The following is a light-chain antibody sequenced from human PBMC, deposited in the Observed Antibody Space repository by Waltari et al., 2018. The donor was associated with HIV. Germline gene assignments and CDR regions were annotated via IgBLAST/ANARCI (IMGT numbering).Light chain of an antibody. Sequence: QSVLTRPPSVSGAPGQRVTISCTATSSNIGANSDFHWYRQLLGPAPQVLIYGKTNRPSGVPDRFSGSKSGTSASLAITGLQPEDESDYHCQSYDSTLSGWVFGGGTKLTVL. CDR2: GKT. CDR1: SSNIGANSD. CDR3: QSYDSTLSGWV. V-gene: IGLV1-40*01. J-gene: IGLJ3*02.